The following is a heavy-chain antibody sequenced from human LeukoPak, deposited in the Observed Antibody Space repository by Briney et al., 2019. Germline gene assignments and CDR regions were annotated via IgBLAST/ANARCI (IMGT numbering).Heavy chain of an antibody. CDR3: AREVWVTGTTGGEDY. J-gene: IGHJ4*02. CDR2: INHSGST. Sequence: PSETLSLTCTVSGGPMSSSFYYWGWIRQPPGKGLEWIGEINHSGSTNYNPSLKSRVTISVDTSKNQFSLKLSSVTAADTAVYYCAREVWVTGTTGGEDYWGQGTLVTVSS. D-gene: IGHD1-7*01. V-gene: IGHV4-39*07. CDR1: GGPMSSSFYY.